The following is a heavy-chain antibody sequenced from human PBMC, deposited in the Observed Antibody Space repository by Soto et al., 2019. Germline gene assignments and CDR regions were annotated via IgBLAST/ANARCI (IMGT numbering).Heavy chain of an antibody. J-gene: IGHJ6*02. D-gene: IGHD4-17*01. CDR3: ARLYGDYGGPYYYGMDV. CDR2: ISTYSGNT. CDR1: GYTFTTYG. Sequence: ASVKVSCKASGYTFTTYGISWVRQAPGQGLEWLGWISTYSGNTNYAQKLQDRVTLTTDTSTSTAYMELRSLRSDDTAVYFCARLYGDYGGPYYYGMDVWGQGTTVTVS. V-gene: IGHV1-18*01.